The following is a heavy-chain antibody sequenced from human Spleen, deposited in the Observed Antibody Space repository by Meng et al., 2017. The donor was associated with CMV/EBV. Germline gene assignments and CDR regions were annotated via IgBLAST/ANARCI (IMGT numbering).Heavy chain of an antibody. Sequence: CKASGGTFSSHSVTWVRQAPGQGLEWMGGIIPIFGTANYAQKFQGRVTITTDESTSTAYMELNSLRSEDTAVYYCARELRDSYNFDYWGQGTLVTVSS. CDR1: GGTFSSHS. D-gene: IGHD5-24*01. CDR2: IIPIFGTA. J-gene: IGHJ4*02. V-gene: IGHV1-69*05. CDR3: ARELRDSYNFDY.